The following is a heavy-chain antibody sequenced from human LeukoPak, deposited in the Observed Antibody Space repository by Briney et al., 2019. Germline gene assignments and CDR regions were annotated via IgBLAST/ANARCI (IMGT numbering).Heavy chain of an antibody. V-gene: IGHV4-34*01. Sequence: SETLSLTCAVYGGSFSGYYWSWIRQPPGKGLEWIGEINHSGSTNYNPSLKSRVTISVDTSKNQFSLKLSSVTAADTAVYYCARVAVSQRAAAGPLYYFDYWGQGTLVTVSS. CDR1: GGSFSGYY. D-gene: IGHD6-13*01. CDR2: INHSGST. J-gene: IGHJ4*02. CDR3: ARVAVSQRAAAGPLYYFDY.